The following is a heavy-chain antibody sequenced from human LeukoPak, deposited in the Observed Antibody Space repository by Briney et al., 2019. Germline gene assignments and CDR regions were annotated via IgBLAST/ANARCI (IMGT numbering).Heavy chain of an antibody. CDR3: ARESYNWNDGWFDP. CDR1: GASISGSSYY. D-gene: IGHD1-20*01. V-gene: IGHV4-39*07. CDR2: IHSSGNT. Sequence: SETLSLTCTVSGASISGSSYYWRWFRQPPVPGLEWIGTIHSSGNTYYNPSLKSRVTISVDTSKNQFSLKLSSVTAADTAVYYCARESYNWNDGWFDPWGQGTLVAVSS. J-gene: IGHJ5*02.